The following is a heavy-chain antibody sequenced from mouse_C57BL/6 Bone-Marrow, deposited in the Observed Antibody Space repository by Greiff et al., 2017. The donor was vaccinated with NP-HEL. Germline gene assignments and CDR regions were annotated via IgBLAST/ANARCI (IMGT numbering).Heavy chain of an antibody. CDR3: AREDGYHAWFAY. Sequence: EVQRVESGPGMVKPSQSLSLTCTVTGYSITSGYDWHWIRHFPGNKLEWMGYISYSGSTNYNPSLKSRISITHDTSKNHFFLKLNSVTTEDTATYYCAREDGYHAWFAYWGQGTLVTVSA. V-gene: IGHV3-1*01. CDR2: ISYSGST. D-gene: IGHD2-3*01. J-gene: IGHJ3*01. CDR1: GYSITSGYD.